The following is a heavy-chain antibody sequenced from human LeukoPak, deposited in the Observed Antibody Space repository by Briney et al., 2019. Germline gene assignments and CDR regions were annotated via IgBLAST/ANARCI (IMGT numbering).Heavy chain of an antibody. CDR1: GFTFSSYS. CDR3: ARDGLDPYYYYYMDV. J-gene: IGHJ6*03. Sequence: PGGSLRLSCAASGFTFSSYSMNWVRQAPGKGLEWGSSISTSGSYIYYADSVKGRFTTSRDNAKSSLFLQMNSLRAEDTAMYYCARDGLDPYYYYYMDVWGKGTTVTISS. D-gene: IGHD3-16*01. V-gene: IGHV3-21*01. CDR2: ISTSGSYI.